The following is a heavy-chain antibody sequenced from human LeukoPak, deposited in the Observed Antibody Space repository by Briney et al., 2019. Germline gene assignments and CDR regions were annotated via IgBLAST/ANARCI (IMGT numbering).Heavy chain of an antibody. V-gene: IGHV3-23*01. J-gene: IGHJ4*02. CDR2: ISGSGGST. Sequence: GGSLRLSCAASGFTFSSYGMSWVRQAPGKGLEWVSAISGSGGSTYYADSVKGRFTISRDNSKNTLYLQMNSLRAEDTAVYYCAKLGANDGGVVVPADTFDYWGQGTLVTVSS. CDR3: AKLGANDGGVVVPADTFDY. D-gene: IGHD2-2*01. CDR1: GFTFSSYG.